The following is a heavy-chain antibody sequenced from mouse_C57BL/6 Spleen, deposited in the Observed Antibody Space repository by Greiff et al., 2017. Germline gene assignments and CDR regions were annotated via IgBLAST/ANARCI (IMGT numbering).Heavy chain of an antibody. Sequence: QVQLQQPVAELVKPGASVKLSCKASGYTFTSYWMHWVKQRPGQGLEWIGMIHPTSGSTNYNEKFKSKATLTVDKSSSTAYMQLSSLTSEDSAVYYCARGVTDAMDYWGQGTSVTVSS. CDR1: GYTFTSYW. CDR3: ARGVTDAMDY. V-gene: IGHV1-64*01. D-gene: IGHD2-2*01. J-gene: IGHJ4*01. CDR2: IHPTSGST.